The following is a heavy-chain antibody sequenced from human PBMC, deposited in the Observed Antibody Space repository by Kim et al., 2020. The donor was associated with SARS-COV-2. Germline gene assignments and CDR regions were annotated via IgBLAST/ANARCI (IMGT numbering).Heavy chain of an antibody. Sequence: GGSLRLSCAASGFTFSSYGMHWVRQAPGKGLEWVAIISYDGSNKYYADSVKGRFTISRDNSKNTLYLQMNSLRAEDTAVYYCAKDQGVAVFHFCGMDVCGQGTTVTVS. CDR2: ISYDGSNK. CDR1: GFTFSSYG. V-gene: IGHV3-30*18. D-gene: IGHD6-19*01. J-gene: IGHJ6*02. CDR3: AKDQGVAVFHFCGMDV.